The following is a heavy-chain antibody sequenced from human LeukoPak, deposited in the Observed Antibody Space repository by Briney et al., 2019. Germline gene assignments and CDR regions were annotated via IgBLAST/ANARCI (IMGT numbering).Heavy chain of an antibody. CDR2: ISYDGSNK. V-gene: IGHV3-30-3*01. D-gene: IGHD2-2*01. CDR3: ARVSSWCFDY. Sequence: GGSLRLSCAASGFTFSSYAMHWVRQAPGKGLEWVAVISYDGSNKYYADSVKGRFTISRDNSKNTLYLQMNSLRAEDTAVYYCARVSSWCFDYWGQGTLVTVSS. J-gene: IGHJ4*02. CDR1: GFTFSSYA.